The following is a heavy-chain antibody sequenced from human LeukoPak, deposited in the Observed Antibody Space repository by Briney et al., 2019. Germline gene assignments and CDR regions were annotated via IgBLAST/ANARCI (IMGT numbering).Heavy chain of an antibody. CDR3: AKERGIAAAGLFDY. D-gene: IGHD6-13*01. CDR1: GFTFSSYA. CDR2: ISYDGSNK. V-gene: IGHV3-30-3*01. J-gene: IGHJ4*02. Sequence: GRSLRLSCAASGFTFSSYAMHWVRQAPGKGLEWVAVISYDGSNKYYADSVKGRFTISRDNSKNTLYLQMNSLRAEDTAVYYCAKERGIAAAGLFDYWGQGTLVTVSS.